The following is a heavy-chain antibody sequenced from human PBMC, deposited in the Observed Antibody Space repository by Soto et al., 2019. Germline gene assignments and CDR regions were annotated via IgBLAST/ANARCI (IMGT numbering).Heavy chain of an antibody. Sequence: GGSLRLSCAASGFTFSSYDMHWVRQATGKGLEWVSAIGTASDTYYPGSVKGRFTISRENAKNSLYLQMNSLRAEDTAVYYCARGHYYYYGMDVWGQGTRCTVSS. CDR2: IGTASDT. CDR3: ARGHYYYYGMDV. CDR1: GFTFSSYD. J-gene: IGHJ6*02. V-gene: IGHV3-13*01.